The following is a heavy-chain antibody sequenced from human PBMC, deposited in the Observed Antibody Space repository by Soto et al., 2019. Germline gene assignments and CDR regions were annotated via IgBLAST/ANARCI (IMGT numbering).Heavy chain of an antibody. D-gene: IGHD6-19*01. J-gene: IGHJ4*02. CDR1: GFTFDDYA. CDR2: ISWNSGSI. V-gene: IGHV3-9*01. CDR3: AKGRPDSRGWYFVAYYFDY. Sequence: EVQLVESGGGLVQPGRSLRLSCAASGFTFDDYAMHWVRQAPGKGLEWVSGISWNSGSIGYAGSVKGRFTISSDKAKNSLYLQMKSLRADDTALYYCAKGRPDSRGWYFVAYYFDYWGQGTLVTVSS.